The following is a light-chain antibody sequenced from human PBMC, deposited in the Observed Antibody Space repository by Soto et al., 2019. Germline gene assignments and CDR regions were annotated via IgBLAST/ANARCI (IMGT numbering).Light chain of an antibody. J-gene: IGKJ1*01. Sequence: DIEMTQSPSSLSVSVGDRVTITCRASQGISNYLAWYQQQPGKAPRLLIYVASTLQSGVPSRFSGSGSGTDFTLTISSLQPEDDATYYCQKYNSAPWTFGQGTKVEIK. CDR2: VAS. V-gene: IGKV1-27*01. CDR1: QGISNY. CDR3: QKYNSAPWT.